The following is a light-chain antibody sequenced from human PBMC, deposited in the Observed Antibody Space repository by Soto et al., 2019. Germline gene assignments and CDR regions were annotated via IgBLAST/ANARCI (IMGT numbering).Light chain of an antibody. J-gene: IGKJ1*01. CDR3: QQYGSSP. CDR1: QSVSGSY. Sequence: EIVLTQSPGTLSLSPGERATLSCRASQSVSGSYLAWYQQKPGQAPRLLIYGASSRATGIPDRFTGSGSGTDFTLTISRLEPEDFAVYYCQQYGSSPLGQGTKVEIK. V-gene: IGKV3-20*01. CDR2: GAS.